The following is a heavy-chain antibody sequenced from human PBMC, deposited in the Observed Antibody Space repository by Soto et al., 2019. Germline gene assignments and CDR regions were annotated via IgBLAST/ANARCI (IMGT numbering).Heavy chain of an antibody. Sequence: ASVKVSCKASGYTFTRYNVHWVRQAPGQGLEWMAIINPSGGTTYYVQKFEGRVTLTTDTSTSTVYMELSSLRSDDTAVYYCARVRGGGSEYFFDYWGQGTLVTVSS. CDR2: INPSGGTT. J-gene: IGHJ4*02. CDR1: GYTFTRYN. V-gene: IGHV1-46*01. CDR3: ARVRGGGSEYFFDY. D-gene: IGHD2-15*01.